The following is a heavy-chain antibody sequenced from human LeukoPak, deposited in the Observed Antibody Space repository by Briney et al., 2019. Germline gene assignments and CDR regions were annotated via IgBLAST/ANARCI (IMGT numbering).Heavy chain of an antibody. CDR3: ARVVLFWSCSPLDS. CDR2: INHSGSA. D-gene: IGHD3-3*01. J-gene: IGHJ4*02. CDR1: GGSFSGYY. Sequence: PSETLSLTCAVYGGSFSGYYWSWIRQSPGKGLEWIGEINHSGSASYNPSLKSRVTISLDTSKNQSSPKLSSVTAADTAVYYCARVVLFWSCSPLDSWGQGTLVTVSS. V-gene: IGHV4-34*01.